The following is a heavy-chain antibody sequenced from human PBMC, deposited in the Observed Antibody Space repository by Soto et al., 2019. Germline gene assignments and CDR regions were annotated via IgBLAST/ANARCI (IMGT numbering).Heavy chain of an antibody. CDR1: GFTFSSYG. CDR3: AKETHPYYYGSGSYH. J-gene: IGHJ4*02. CDR2: ISYDGSNK. D-gene: IGHD3-10*01. V-gene: IGHV3-30*18. Sequence: PGGSLRLSCAASGFTFSSYGMHWVRQAPGKGLEWVAVISYDGSNKYYADSVKGRFTISRDNSKNTLYLQMNSLRAEDTAVYYCAKETHPYYYGSGSYHWGQGTLVTVSS.